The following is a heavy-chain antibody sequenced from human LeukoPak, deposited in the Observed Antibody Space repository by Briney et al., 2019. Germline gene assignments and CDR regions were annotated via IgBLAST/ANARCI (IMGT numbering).Heavy chain of an antibody. D-gene: IGHD1-26*01. CDR3: ASGDSGSYVYFDY. Sequence: WASVKVSCKASGYTFTGYYMHWVRQAPGQGLEWMGWINPNSGGTNYAQKFQGRVTMTRDTSISTAYMELSRLRSDDTAVYYCASGDSGSYVYFDYWGQGTLVTVSS. CDR2: INPNSGGT. V-gene: IGHV1-2*02. J-gene: IGHJ4*02. CDR1: GYTFTGYY.